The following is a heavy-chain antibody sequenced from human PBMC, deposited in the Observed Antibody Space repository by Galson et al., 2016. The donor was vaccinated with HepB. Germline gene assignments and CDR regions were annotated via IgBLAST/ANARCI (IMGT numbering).Heavy chain of an antibody. CDR3: ARDLHCTDGICYPDH. Sequence: SCADSGSMFSRFGLHWVRQSPGKGLQWVAFMSADGRTEYYADSVKGRFTMSRDNSKNTLFLQMNNLRVEDTAVYHCARDLHCTDGICYPDHWGQGTVVTVS. V-gene: IGHV3-30*03. CDR2: MSADGRTE. J-gene: IGHJ4*02. D-gene: IGHD2-8*01. CDR1: GSMFSRFG.